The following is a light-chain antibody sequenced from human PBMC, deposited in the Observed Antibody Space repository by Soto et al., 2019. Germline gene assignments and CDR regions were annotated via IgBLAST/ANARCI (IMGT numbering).Light chain of an antibody. J-gene: IGLJ3*02. CDR2: EVS. Sequence: QSVLTQPASVSGSPGQSITISCTGTSNDVGGYNYVSWYQQHPGKAPKLMIYEVSNRSSGVSNRFSGSKSGNTASLTISGLQAEDEAAYFCSSFTGTSTLLFGGGTKLTVL. CDR3: SSFTGTSTLL. CDR1: SNDVGGYNY. V-gene: IGLV2-14*01.